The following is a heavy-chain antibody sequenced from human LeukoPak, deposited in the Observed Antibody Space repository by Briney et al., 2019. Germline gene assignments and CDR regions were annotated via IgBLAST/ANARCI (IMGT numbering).Heavy chain of an antibody. J-gene: IGHJ6*03. CDR3: ARHPADYGDYGEPNHFYRDV. CDR2: IYYSGST. V-gene: IGHV4-59*08. CDR1: GGSMSSYY. D-gene: IGHD4-17*01. Sequence: KPSETLSLTCTVSGGSMSSYYWSWIRQPPGRGLEYIGYIYYSGSTNYNPSLESRVTMSIATSRNHFSLKVRFVTAADTAVYYCARHPADYGDYGEPNHFYRDVWGKGTTVTVSS.